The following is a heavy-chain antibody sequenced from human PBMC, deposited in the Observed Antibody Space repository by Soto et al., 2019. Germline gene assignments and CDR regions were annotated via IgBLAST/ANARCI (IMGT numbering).Heavy chain of an antibody. CDR1: GFTFSKAW. V-gene: IGHV3-15*01. J-gene: IGHJ4*02. Sequence: EVQLVESGGGLVKPGGSLRLSCAASGFTFSKAWMSWVRQAPGKGLEWVGRIKSKSDGGTTDYAAPVRGRFTISRDDSKDTLYLEMNSLKSEDTPVYYCKSRLHPLKLPRWTGLGDWGQGIPVTVSA. D-gene: IGHD3-9*01. CDR3: KSRLHPLKLPRWTGLGD. CDR2: IKSKSDGGTT.